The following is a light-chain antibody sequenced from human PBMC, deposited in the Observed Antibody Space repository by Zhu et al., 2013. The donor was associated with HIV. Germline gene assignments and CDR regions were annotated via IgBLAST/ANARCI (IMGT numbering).Light chain of an antibody. Sequence: SYELTQPPSVSVSLGQMARITCSGEALPRKXTYWYQQRPGQAPVLVIYKDNERPSGIPERFXGSSSGTIVTLTITGVQAEDEADYYXLSTDSSGSNYVFGTGTQVTVL. J-gene: IGLJ1*01. CDR3: LSTDSSGSNYV. CDR2: KDN. V-gene: IGLV3-16*01. CDR1: ALPRKX.